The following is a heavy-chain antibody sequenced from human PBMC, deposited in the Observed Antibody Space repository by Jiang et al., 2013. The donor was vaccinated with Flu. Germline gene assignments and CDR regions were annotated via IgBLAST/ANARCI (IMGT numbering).Heavy chain of an antibody. D-gene: IGHD7-27*01. CDR3: ARRSTNWPHYYFEL. CDR1: GYTFARYW. CDR2: IFPIDSDT. Sequence: ESLKISCQASGYTFARYWIGWVRQMPGKGLEWMGIIFPIDSDTKYSPSFQGQVTISVDKSINTAYLQWSSLKTSDTAIYYCARRSTNWPHYYFELWGRGTLVTVSS. V-gene: IGHV5-51*01. J-gene: IGHJ2*01.